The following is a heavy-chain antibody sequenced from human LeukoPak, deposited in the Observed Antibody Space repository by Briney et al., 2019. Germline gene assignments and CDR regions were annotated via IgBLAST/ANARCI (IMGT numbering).Heavy chain of an antibody. CDR3: AKDDAWIRFGE. V-gene: IGHV3-30*02. D-gene: IGHD3-10*01. CDR2: IRFDGSDT. CDR1: FSINTYG. J-gene: IGHJ4*02. Sequence: RAGGSLRLSCTPSFSINTYGMHWVRQAPGRGLDWVAFIRFDGSDTNYTESVKGRFTISRDNSKNTLYLEVISLTAEDTAVYYCAKDDAWIRFGEWSQGTLVTVSS.